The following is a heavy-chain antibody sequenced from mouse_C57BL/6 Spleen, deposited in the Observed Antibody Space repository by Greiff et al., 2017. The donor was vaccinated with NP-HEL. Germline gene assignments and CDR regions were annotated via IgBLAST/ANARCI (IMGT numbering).Heavy chain of an antibody. J-gene: IGHJ3*01. CDR3: ARGAAQARFAY. V-gene: IGHV1-59*01. CDR1: GYTFTSYW. D-gene: IGHD3-2*02. CDR2: IDPSDSYT. Sequence: QVQLQQPGAELVRPGTSVKLSCKASGYTFTSYWMHWVKQRPGQGLEWIGVIDPSDSYTNYNQKFKGKATLTVDTSSSTAYMQLSSLKSEDSAVYYCARGAAQARFAYWGQGTLVTVSA.